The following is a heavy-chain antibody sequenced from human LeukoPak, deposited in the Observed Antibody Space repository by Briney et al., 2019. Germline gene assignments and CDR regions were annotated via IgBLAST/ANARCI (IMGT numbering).Heavy chain of an antibody. CDR1: GFIFRDYW. Sequence: GGSLRLSCATSGFIFRDYWMSWVRQVPGKGLEWVANIKQDGSEKYYVDSVKGRFTISRDNAKNSLYLQMNSLRAEDTAVYYCAREGEGVAFDIWGQGTMVTVSS. V-gene: IGHV3-7*01. CDR2: IKQDGSEK. J-gene: IGHJ3*02. CDR3: AREGEGVAFDI. D-gene: IGHD3-10*01.